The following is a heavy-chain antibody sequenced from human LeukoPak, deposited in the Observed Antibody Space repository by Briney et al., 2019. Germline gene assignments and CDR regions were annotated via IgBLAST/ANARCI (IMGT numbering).Heavy chain of an antibody. CDR1: GYSFFDHY. J-gene: IGHJ4*02. CDR2: IIPNSGGT. V-gene: IGHV1-2*02. Sequence: GASVKVSCKASGYSFFDHYIHWVRQAPGQGLEWMGWIIPNSGGTNYAQKFQGRVTMTRDTSISTAYMELSSLRSDDTAVYYCARDVSTGGFRDRRLDYWGQGTLVTVSS. CDR3: ARDVSTGGFRDRRLDY. D-gene: IGHD2-8*02.